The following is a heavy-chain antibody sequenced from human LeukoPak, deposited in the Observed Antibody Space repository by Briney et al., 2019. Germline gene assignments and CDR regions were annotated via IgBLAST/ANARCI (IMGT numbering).Heavy chain of an antibody. D-gene: IGHD2-21*02. V-gene: IGHV4-39*01. CDR2: IYYSGST. Sequence: SETLSLTCTVSGGSISSGSYYWGWIRRPPGKGLEWIGNIYYSGSTYSNPSLKSRVTISVDTSKNQFSLKLSSATAADTAVYYCARREVVTALDYWGQGTLVTVSS. CDR1: GGSISSGSYY. CDR3: ARREVVTALDY. J-gene: IGHJ4*02.